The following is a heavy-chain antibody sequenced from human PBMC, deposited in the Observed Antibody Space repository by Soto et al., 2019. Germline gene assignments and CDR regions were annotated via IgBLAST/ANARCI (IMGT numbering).Heavy chain of an antibody. Sequence: ASVKVSCKASGYTFTGYYMHWVRQAPGQGLEWMGWISPNSGGTNYAQKFQGWVTMTRDTSISTAYMELSRLRSDDTAVYYCARGGLSSTRNFNDAFDIWGQRTMVTVSS. V-gene: IGHV1-2*04. CDR1: GYTFTGYY. CDR3: ARGGLSSTRNFNDAFDI. D-gene: IGHD2-2*01. J-gene: IGHJ3*02. CDR2: ISPNSGGT.